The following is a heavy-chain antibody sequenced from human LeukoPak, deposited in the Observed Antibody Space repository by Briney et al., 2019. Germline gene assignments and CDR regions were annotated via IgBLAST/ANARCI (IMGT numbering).Heavy chain of an antibody. V-gene: IGHV4-34*01. CDR3: ARARYDWFVFFDAFDI. J-gene: IGHJ3*02. Sequence: PSETLSLTSAVYGGSFSGYSWSWIRQPPGKGREWIGEINHRGSTNYNPSLKSRHTISVDTSKNQFSLKLSSVTAADTAVYYCARARYDWFVFFDAFDIWGQGTMVTVSS. D-gene: IGHD5-12*01. CDR1: GGSFSGYS. CDR2: INHRGST.